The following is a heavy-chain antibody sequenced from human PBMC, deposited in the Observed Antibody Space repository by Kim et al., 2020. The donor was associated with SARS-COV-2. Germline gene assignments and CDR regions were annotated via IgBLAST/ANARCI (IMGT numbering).Heavy chain of an antibody. V-gene: IGHV3-48*03. D-gene: IGHD2-15*01. J-gene: IGHJ4*02. CDR3: ARAIYCSGGSCYGNFDY. CDR1: GFTFSSYE. CDR2: ISSSGSTI. Sequence: GGSLRLSCAASGFTFSSYEMNWVRQAPGKGLEWVSYISSSGSTIYYADSVKGRFTISRDNAKNSLYLQMNSLRAEDTAVYYYARAIYCSGGSCYGNFDYWGQGTLVTVSS.